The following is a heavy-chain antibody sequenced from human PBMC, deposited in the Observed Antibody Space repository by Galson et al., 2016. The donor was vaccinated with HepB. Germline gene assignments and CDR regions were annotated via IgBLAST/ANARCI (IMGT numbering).Heavy chain of an antibody. Sequence: SETLSLTCAVSGGSISSSNWWSWVRQPPGKGLEWIGEIYHSGSTNYNPSLKSRVTISVDKSKNQFSLKLSSVTAADTAVYYCARVGDYRVMTYYYYYGMDVWGQGTTVTVSS. CDR2: IYHSGST. J-gene: IGHJ6*02. CDR1: GGSISSSNW. CDR3: ARVGDYRVMTYYYYYGMDV. D-gene: IGHD4-11*01. V-gene: IGHV4-4*02.